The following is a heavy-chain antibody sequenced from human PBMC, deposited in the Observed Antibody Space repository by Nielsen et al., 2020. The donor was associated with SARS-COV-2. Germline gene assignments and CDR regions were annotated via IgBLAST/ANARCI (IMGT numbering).Heavy chain of an antibody. Sequence: GGSLRLSCAASGFTFSGSAMHWVRQASGKGLEWVGRIRSKVNSYATAYAASVKGRFTISRDDSENTAYLQMNSLKIEDTAVYYCAREKDYSSSWIDYWGQGTLVTVSS. V-gene: IGHV3-73*01. CDR3: AREKDYSSSWIDY. J-gene: IGHJ4*02. CDR2: IRSKVNSYAT. D-gene: IGHD6-13*01. CDR1: GFTFSGSA.